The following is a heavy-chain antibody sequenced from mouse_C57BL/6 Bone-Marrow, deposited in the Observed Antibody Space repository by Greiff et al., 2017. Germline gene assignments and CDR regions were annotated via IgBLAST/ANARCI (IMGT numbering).Heavy chain of an antibody. CDR2: INPSTGGP. V-gene: IGHV1-42*01. J-gene: IGHJ1*03. Sequence: VQLKQSGPELVKPGASVKISCKASGYSFNGYYMNWVKQSPEKSLEWIGEINPSTGGPTYNQKFKAKATLTVDKSSSTAYLQLKSLTSEESSVYYGASWIDSYDWYFDVWGTGTTVTVAS. D-gene: IGHD2-12*01. CDR3: ASWIDSYDWYFDV. CDR1: GYSFNGYY.